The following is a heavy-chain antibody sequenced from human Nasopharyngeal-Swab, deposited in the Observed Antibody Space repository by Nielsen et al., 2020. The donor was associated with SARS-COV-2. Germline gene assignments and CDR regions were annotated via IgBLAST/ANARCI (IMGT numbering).Heavy chain of an antibody. CDR3: VRGGLGTGLEN. Sequence: RGSLRLSCAASGFTFSRYWMHWVRLPPGKGLEWVSQIDVDGRRTTYADSVKGRFTISRDNAKNTLYLQMNSLRAEDTAVYYCVRGGLGTGLENWGQGTLVTVSS. CDR2: IDVDGRRT. V-gene: IGHV3-74*01. D-gene: IGHD1-14*01. J-gene: IGHJ4*02. CDR1: GFTFSRYW.